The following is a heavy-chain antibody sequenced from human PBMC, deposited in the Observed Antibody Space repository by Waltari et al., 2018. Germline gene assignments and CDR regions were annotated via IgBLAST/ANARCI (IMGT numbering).Heavy chain of an antibody. CDR2: ISAYNGNT. V-gene: IGHV1-18*01. J-gene: IGHJ4*02. D-gene: IGHD1-7*01. CDR3: ALGVPAGGVGITGTSYYFDY. CDR1: GYTFTSYG. Sequence: QVQLVQSGAEVKKPGASVKVSCKASGYTFTSYGISWVRQAPGQGLEWMGWISAYNGNTNYAQKFQGRVTITTDESTSTAYMELSSLRSEDTAVYYCALGVPAGGVGITGTSYYFDYWGQGTLVTVSS.